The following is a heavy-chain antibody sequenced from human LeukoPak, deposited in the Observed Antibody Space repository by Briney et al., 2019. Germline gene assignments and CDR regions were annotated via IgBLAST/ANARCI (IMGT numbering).Heavy chain of an antibody. CDR3: ARDWDWRLFDY. Sequence: GGSLRLSCASSGFTFHTDWMRWVRQAPGKGLVWVARVHREGTTTAYADSVKGRFTISRDNAKNTLYLQMTNLGAEDTAVYYCARDWDWRLFDYWGRGTLVTVSS. CDR2: VHREGTTT. J-gene: IGHJ4*02. D-gene: IGHD3/OR15-3a*01. V-gene: IGHV3-74*03. CDR1: GFTFHTDW.